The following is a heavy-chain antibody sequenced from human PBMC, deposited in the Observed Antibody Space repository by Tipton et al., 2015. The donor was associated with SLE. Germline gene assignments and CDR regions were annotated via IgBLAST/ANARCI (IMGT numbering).Heavy chain of an antibody. D-gene: IGHD6-6*01. CDR2: IWFDGSNE. CDR1: GFTFSTYG. V-gene: IGHV3-33*01. J-gene: IGHJ3*02. Sequence: SLRLSCAASGFTFSTYGMHWVRQAPGKGLEWVAIIWFDGSNEYYVDSVKGRFTISRDNSKNTLYLQMNSLRAEDTAVYYCARDRSSSWAFDIWGQGTRVTVCS. CDR3: ARDRSSSWAFDI.